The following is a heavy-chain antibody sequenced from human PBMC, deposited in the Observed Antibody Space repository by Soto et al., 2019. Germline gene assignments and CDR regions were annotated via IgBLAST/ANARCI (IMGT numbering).Heavy chain of an antibody. CDR1: GFTFSSYG. J-gene: IGHJ4*02. CDR2: ISYDGSNK. V-gene: IGHV3-30*18. Sequence: QVQLVESGGGVVQPGRSLRLSCAASGFTFSSYGMHWVRQAPGKGLEWVAVISYDGSNKYYADSVKGRFTISRDNSKNTLYLQMHSLRPEDTAVYYCAKDNPPSLDYYYDSSGYYDYWGRGTLVTVSS. D-gene: IGHD3-22*01. CDR3: AKDNPPSLDYYYDSSGYYDY.